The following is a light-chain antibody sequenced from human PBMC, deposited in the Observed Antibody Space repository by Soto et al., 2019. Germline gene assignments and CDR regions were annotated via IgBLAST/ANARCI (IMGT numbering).Light chain of an antibody. CDR1: QSISSW. J-gene: IGKJ4*02. CDR2: RAS. Sequence: DVQMTQSPSTLSASVGDRVTITCRASQSISSWLAWYQQKPGKAPKLLIYRASSLESGVPSRFSGSGSGTEFTLTISSLQPDDFAAYYCQQYGDYTTFGWGTKVDIK. V-gene: IGKV1-5*03. CDR3: QQYGDYTT.